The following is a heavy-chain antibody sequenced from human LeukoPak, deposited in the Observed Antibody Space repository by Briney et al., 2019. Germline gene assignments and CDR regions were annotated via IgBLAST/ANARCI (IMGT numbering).Heavy chain of an antibody. D-gene: IGHD5-12*01. V-gene: IGHV3-66*01. J-gene: IGHJ4*02. CDR1: GFTVSSNY. Sequence: GGSLRPSCAASGFTVSSNYMSWVRQAPGKGLEWVSVIYSGGSTYYADSVKGRFTISRDNSKNTLYLQMSSLRAEDTAVYYCARDRWHREWLRPNFDYWGQGTLVTVSS. CDR2: IYSGGST. CDR3: ARDRWHREWLRPNFDY.